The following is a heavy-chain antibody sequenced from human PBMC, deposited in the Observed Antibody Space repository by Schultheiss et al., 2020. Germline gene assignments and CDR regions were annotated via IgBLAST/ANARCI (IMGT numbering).Heavy chain of an antibody. CDR1: GGTFSSYA. V-gene: IGHV1-69*13. CDR3: ARTFTTTVTTPQLGWFDP. CDR2: IIPIFGTA. J-gene: IGHJ5*02. Sequence: SVKVSCKASGGTFSSYAISWVRQAPGQGLEWMGGIIPIFGTANYAQKFQGRVTITADESTSTAYMELSSLRSEDTAVYYCARTFTTTVTTPQLGWFDPWGQGTLVTVSS. D-gene: IGHD4-17*01.